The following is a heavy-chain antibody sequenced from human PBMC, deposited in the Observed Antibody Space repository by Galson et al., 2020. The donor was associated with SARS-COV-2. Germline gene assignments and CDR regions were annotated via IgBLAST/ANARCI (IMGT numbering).Heavy chain of an antibody. Sequence: TSETLSLTCTIYRDSMSTYYYSCIRQPPGKGLEWIGNTYYTGSTNFNPTLKSRGTISRDTSTKQVSLRVTSIPAADTAVYYCAILAEGRRSSEDYWGQGTLVTVSS. CDR1: RDSMSTYY. CDR3: AILAEGRRSSEDY. D-gene: IGHD6-6*01. J-gene: IGHJ4*02. V-gene: IGHV4-59*08. CDR2: TYYTGST.